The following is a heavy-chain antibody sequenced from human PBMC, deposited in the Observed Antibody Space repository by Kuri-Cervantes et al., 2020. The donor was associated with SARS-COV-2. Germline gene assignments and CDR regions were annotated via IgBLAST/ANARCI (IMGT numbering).Heavy chain of an antibody. J-gene: IGHJ4*02. Sequence: GGSLRLSCAASGFTFSDYYMSWIRQAPGKGLEWVSYISSSSSYTNYADSVKGRFTISRDNAKNSLYLQTNSLRAEDTAVYYCARDLNGGSDYWGQGTLVTVSS. D-gene: IGHD3-10*01. CDR1: GFTFSDYY. V-gene: IGHV3-11*05. CDR2: ISSSSSYT. CDR3: ARDLNGGSDY.